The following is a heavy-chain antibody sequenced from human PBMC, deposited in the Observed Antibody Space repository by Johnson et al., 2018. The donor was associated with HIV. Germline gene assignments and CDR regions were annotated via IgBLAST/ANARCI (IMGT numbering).Heavy chain of an antibody. J-gene: IGHJ3*02. V-gene: IGHV3-20*04. CDR2: LTCNGDTT. Sequence: VQVVESGGGVVRPGGSLRLSCAASGFTFDDYGMSWVRQAPGKGLEWVSGLTCNGDTTGYADSVKGRFTISSDNAKNSLYLQMNSLRGEDTAVYYCARDRRNYDDSSDYPDFDAFDIWGQGTMVTVSS. CDR1: GFTFDDYG. D-gene: IGHD3-22*01. CDR3: ARDRRNYDDSSDYPDFDAFDI.